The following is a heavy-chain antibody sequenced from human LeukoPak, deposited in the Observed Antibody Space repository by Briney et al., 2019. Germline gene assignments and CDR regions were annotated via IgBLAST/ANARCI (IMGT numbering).Heavy chain of an antibody. J-gene: IGHJ6*03. CDR2: IYADGT. D-gene: IGHD5-18*01. CDR1: GDSITSGNYY. Sequence: PSETLSLTCIVSGDSITSGNYYWSWIRQPAGKGLEWIGRIYADGTNYNPSLKSRVTISIDTSKNQFSLKMTSVTAADTAVYYCARAREDTATTNGYFYYYYYMDVWGKETTVTVSS. CDR3: ARAREDTATTNGYFYYYYYMDV. V-gene: IGHV4-61*02.